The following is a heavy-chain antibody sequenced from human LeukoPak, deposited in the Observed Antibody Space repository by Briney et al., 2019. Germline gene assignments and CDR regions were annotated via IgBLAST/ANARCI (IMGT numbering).Heavy chain of an antibody. CDR1: GGSISSYY. CDR3: ARDSSDYGDYQSDFDL. J-gene: IGHJ2*01. D-gene: IGHD4-17*01. CDR2: IYYSGST. V-gene: IGHV4-59*01. Sequence: SETLSLTCTVSGGSISSYYWSWIRQPPGKGLEWIGYIYYSGSTNYNPSLKSRVTISVDTSKNQFSLKLSSVTAADTAVHYCARDSSDYGDYQSDFDLWGRGTLVTVSS.